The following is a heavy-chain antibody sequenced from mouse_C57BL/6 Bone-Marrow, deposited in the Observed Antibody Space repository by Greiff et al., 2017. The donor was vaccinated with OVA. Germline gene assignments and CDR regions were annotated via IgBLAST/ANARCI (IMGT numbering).Heavy chain of an antibody. J-gene: IGHJ3*01. CDR2: ISDGGSYT. CDR3: ARDRAHYYASFAY. Sequence: EVQGVESGGGLVKPGGSLKLSCAASGFTFSSYAMSWVRQTPEKRLEWVATISDGGSYTYYPDNVKGRFTFSRDNAKNNLYLQMRHLKSEDTAMYYCARDRAHYYASFAYWGQGTLVTVSA. CDR1: GFTFSSYA. D-gene: IGHD2-1*01. V-gene: IGHV5-4*01.